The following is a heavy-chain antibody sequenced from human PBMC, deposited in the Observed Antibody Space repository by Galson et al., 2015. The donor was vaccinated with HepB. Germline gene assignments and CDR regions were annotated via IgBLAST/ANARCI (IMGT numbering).Heavy chain of an antibody. CDR3: SRGDYDFHP. V-gene: IGHV1-3*04. Sequence: SVKVSCKASGYAFTRYGMHWVRQAPGQSLEWMGWINTVNGNTEYSQKVQGRLTITRDSFANIVYMELNTLRFEDTAVYYCSRGDYDFHPWGQGTLVTVSS. CDR1: GYAFTRYG. J-gene: IGHJ5*02. D-gene: IGHD4-17*01. CDR2: INTVNGNT.